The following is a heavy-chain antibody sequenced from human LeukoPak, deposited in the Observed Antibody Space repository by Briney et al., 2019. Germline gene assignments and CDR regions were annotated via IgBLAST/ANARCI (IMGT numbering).Heavy chain of an antibody. J-gene: IGHJ4*02. V-gene: IGHV4-4*02. CDR2: IDHSGTT. CDR1: GGSISNSNW. CDR3: ARDKGGPAQHGYFDY. Sequence: PSGTLSLTCAVSGGSISNSNWWNWVRQPPGKGLEWIGEIDHSGTTNYNPSLRSRVTISLDKSKNQLSLNLSSVTAADTAVYYCARDKGGPAQHGYFDYWGQGALVTVSS. D-gene: IGHD2-2*01.